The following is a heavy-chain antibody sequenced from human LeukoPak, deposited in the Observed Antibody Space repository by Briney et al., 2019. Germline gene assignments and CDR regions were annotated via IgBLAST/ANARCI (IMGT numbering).Heavy chain of an antibody. CDR2: INWNGGST. CDR3: ASGDISGWYFYY. J-gene: IGHJ4*02. V-gene: IGHV3-20*04. D-gene: IGHD6-19*01. Sequence: GGCLRLSCAGSGFTFDDHGMSWVRQAPGKGLEWVSGINWNGGSTGYADSVKGRFTISRDNAKNSLYLQMNSLRAEDTAFYYYASGDISGWYFYYLGQGTLVTGSS. CDR1: GFTFDDHG.